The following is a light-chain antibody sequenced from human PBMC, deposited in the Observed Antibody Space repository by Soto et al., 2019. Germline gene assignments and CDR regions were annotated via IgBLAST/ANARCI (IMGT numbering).Light chain of an antibody. J-gene: IGKJ5*01. CDR2: AAS. Sequence: DIQMTQSPSSLFASVGDRVTITCRASQTVRTYLNWYQQRPGKAPTLLIYAASSLQSSVPPRFSGAGSETDCTLTINGLQPEDFATYYCQQTFSTPITFGQGTRLE. CDR1: QTVRTY. CDR3: QQTFSTPIT. V-gene: IGKV1-39*01.